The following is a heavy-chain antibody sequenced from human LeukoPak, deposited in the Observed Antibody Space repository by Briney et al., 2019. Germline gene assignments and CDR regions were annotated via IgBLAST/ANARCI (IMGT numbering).Heavy chain of an antibody. J-gene: IGHJ4*02. CDR2: IIPIFDTT. D-gene: IGHD3-3*01. CDR1: GGTFTSYS. V-gene: IGHV1-69*05. Sequence: GASVKVSCKASGGTFTSYSISWVRQAPGQGLEWMGRIIPIFDTTNYAQKFQDRVTITTNESTSPAYMELSSLRSEDTAVYYCAASFGVVIIALDYWGQGTLVTVSS. CDR3: AASFGVVIIALDY.